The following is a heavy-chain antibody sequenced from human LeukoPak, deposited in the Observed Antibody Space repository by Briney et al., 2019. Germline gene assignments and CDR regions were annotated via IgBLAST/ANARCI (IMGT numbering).Heavy chain of an antibody. V-gene: IGHV3-7*05. CDR2: IKEDGSEK. Sequence: GGSLRLSCAASGFTFSSYWMSWVRQAPGKGLEWVANIKEDGSEKYYVDSVKGRFTISRDNAKNSLYLQMNSLKTEDTAVYYCTRIFYYETGGYYPDHWGQGTLVTVSS. J-gene: IGHJ4*02. CDR1: GFTFSSYW. CDR3: TRIFYYETGGYYPDH. D-gene: IGHD3-22*01.